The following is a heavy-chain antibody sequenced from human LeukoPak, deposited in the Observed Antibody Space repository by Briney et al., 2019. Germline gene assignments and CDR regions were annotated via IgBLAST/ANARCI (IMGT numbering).Heavy chain of an antibody. CDR2: INSDGSST. CDR1: GFTFSSYW. J-gene: IGHJ4*02. D-gene: IGHD5-12*01. CDR3: ARGYSGCDF. V-gene: IGHV3-74*01. Sequence: GGSLRLSCAASGFTFSSYWMHWVRQAPGKGLVWVSRINSDGSSTRNAVFVEGRFTISRDNAKNTLYLQMNSLRAEDTAVYYCARGYSGCDFWGQGTLVTVSS.